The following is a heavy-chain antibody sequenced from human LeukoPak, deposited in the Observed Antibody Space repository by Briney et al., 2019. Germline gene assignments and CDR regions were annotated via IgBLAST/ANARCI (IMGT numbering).Heavy chain of an antibody. CDR1: GGSVSSGSYY. V-gene: IGHV4-61*01. D-gene: IGHD4-17*01. CDR2: IYYSGST. J-gene: IGHJ4*02. CDR3: ARYNDYGDYLQVD. Sequence: SETLSLTCTVSGGSVSSGSYYWSWIRQPPGKGLEWIGYIYYSGSTNYNPPLKSRVTISVDTSKNQFSLKLSSVTAADTAVYYCARYNDYGDYLQVDWGQGTLVTVSS.